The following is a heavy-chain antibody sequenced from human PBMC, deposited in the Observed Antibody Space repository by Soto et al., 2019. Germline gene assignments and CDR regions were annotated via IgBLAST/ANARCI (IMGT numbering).Heavy chain of an antibody. CDR2: ISSSSSTI. CDR3: SKNGWGSTIFGGMDV. Sequence: GGSLRLSCAASGFTFSSYSMNWVRQAPGKGLEWVSYISSSSSTIYYADSVKGRFTISRDNSKNTLYLQMNSLRAEDTAVYYYSKNGWGSTIFGGMDVWGQGTTVTVCS. J-gene: IGHJ6*02. CDR1: GFTFSSYS. D-gene: IGHD3-9*01. V-gene: IGHV3-48*01.